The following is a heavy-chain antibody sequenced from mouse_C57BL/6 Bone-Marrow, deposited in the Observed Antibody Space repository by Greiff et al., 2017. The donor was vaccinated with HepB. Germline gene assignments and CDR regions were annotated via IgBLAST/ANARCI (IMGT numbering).Heavy chain of an antibody. CDR2: IYPRDGST. J-gene: IGHJ4*01. Sequence: VQLQQSGPELVKPGASVKLSCKASGYTFTSYDINWVKQRPGQGLEWIGWIYPRDGSTKYNETFKGKATLTVDTPSSTAYMELHSLTSEDSAVYFCARSGLLYYYAMDYWGQGTSVTVSS. D-gene: IGHD3-1*01. CDR3: ARSGLLYYYAMDY. V-gene: IGHV1-85*01. CDR1: GYTFTSYD.